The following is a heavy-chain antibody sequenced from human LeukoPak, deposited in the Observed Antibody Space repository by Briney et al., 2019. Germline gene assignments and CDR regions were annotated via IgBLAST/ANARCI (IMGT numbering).Heavy chain of an antibody. D-gene: IGHD3-10*01. CDR3: ARDLSHQYSGMDL. CDR1: GFTFSNSG. V-gene: IGHV3-33*01. J-gene: IGHJ6*02. Sequence: GGSLRLSCAASGFTFSNSGMHWVRQAPGKGLEWVANIWFDGRHEKYADSVKGRPTISRDNSQQTLYLQMNSLRAEDTAVYYCARDLSHQYSGMDLWGLGTSVTVSS. CDR2: IWFDGRHE.